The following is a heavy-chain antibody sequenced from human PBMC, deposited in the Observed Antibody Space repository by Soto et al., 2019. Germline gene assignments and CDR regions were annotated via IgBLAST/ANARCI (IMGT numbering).Heavy chain of an antibody. CDR2: ITGSGGST. D-gene: IGHD4-17*01. Sequence: EVQLLESGGDIIQPGGALRLSCAASGFTFTSYAMGWVRQAPGQGLEWVSAITGSGGSTYYANSVKGRFTISRDNSKSMLYLQMNSLRAEDTAIYYGAKDRYGDSSWGQGTMVTVSS. CDR1: GFTFTSYA. V-gene: IGHV3-23*01. CDR3: AKDRYGDSS. J-gene: IGHJ5*02.